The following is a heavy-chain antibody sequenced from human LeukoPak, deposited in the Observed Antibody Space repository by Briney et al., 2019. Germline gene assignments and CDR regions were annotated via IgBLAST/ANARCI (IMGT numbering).Heavy chain of an antibody. CDR1: GGTXXSYA. CDR2: IIPILGIA. J-gene: IGHJ6*02. D-gene: IGHD3-22*01. CDR3: ARGGTMIDDGMDV. V-gene: IGHV1-69*04. Sequence: SXXXXGGTXXSYAIXXXXQAPXXGXXXXXXIIPILGIANYAQKFQGRVTITTDKSTSTAYMELSSPRSEDTAVYYCARGGTMIDDGMDVWGQGTTVTVSS.